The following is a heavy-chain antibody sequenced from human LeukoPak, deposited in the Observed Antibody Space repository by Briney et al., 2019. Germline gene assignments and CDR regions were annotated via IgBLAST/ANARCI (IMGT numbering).Heavy chain of an antibody. CDR3: ARETSSGWEFDY. Sequence: GGSLRLSRAASGFTFSSYAMHWVRQAPGKGLEWVAVISYDGTNEYYADSVKGRFTISRDNSKNTLYLQMNSLRAEDTAVYYCARETSSGWEFDYWGQGTLVTVSS. CDR2: ISYDGTNE. J-gene: IGHJ4*02. D-gene: IGHD6-19*01. CDR1: GFTFSSYA. V-gene: IGHV3-30*04.